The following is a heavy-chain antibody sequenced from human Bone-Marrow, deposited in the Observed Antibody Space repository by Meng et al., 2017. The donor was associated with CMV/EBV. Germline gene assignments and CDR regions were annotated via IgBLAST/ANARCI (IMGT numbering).Heavy chain of an antibody. Sequence: GGSLRLSCAASGFTLSNFAMHWVRQAPGKGLEYVSAISSNGDSTYYADSMKGRFTISRDNSKNTLSLQVGSLRPEDMAVYYCARVAAAGRGMDVWGPGTTVTVSS. CDR2: ISSNGDST. CDR1: GFTLSNFA. J-gene: IGHJ6*02. D-gene: IGHD6-13*01. CDR3: ARVAAAGRGMDV. V-gene: IGHV3-64*02.